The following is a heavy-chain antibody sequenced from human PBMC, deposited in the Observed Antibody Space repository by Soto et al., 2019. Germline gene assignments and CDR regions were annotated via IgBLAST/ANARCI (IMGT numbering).Heavy chain of an antibody. CDR2: ISWNSGSI. Sequence: EVQLVESGGGLVQPGRSLRLSCAASGFTFDDYAMHWVRQAPGNGLEWVSGISWNSGSIGYADSVKGRFTISRDNAKNSLYLQMNSLRAEDTALYYCAKTPFWFGEHAFDYWGQGTLVTVSS. CDR1: GFTFDDYA. V-gene: IGHV3-9*01. CDR3: AKTPFWFGEHAFDY. D-gene: IGHD3-10*01. J-gene: IGHJ4*02.